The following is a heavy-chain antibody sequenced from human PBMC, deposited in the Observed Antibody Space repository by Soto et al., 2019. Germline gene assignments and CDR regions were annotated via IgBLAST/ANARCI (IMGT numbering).Heavy chain of an antibody. CDR3: ARHRLLTPPVY. J-gene: IGHJ4*02. CDR1: GGSINSNNYY. V-gene: IGHV4-39*01. CDR2: IYYSGTT. Sequence: SETLSLTCPVSGGSINSNNYYWGWIRQPPRKGLEWIGSIYYSGTTYYNPSLKNRLTISVDTSKNQYSLKLSSLTASDTAVYYCARHRLLTPPVYWGQGTLVTVSS. D-gene: IGHD1-26*01.